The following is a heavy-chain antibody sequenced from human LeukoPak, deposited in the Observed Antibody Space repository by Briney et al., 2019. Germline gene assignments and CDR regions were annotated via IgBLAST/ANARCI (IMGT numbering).Heavy chain of an antibody. V-gene: IGHV3-33*08. CDR3: ARDRQWMVFDY. CDR2: IWYDGSNK. J-gene: IGHJ4*02. CDR1: GFSFGAYS. Sequence: GGSLRLSCAASGFSFGAYSMNWVRQAPGKGLEWVAVIWYDGSNKYYADSVKGRFTISRDNSKNTLYLQMNSLGAEDTAVYYCARDRQWMVFDYWGQGTLVTVSS. D-gene: IGHD6-19*01.